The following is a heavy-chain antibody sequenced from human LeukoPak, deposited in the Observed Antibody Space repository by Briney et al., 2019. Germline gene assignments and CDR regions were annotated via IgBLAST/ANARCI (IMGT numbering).Heavy chain of an antibody. J-gene: IGHJ3*02. D-gene: IGHD6-13*01. V-gene: IGHV1-18*01. CDR3: ARVARIAAAGPDAFDI. CDR1: GYTFTSYG. Sequence: ASVKVSCKASGYTFTSYGISWVRQAPGQGLEWMGWISAYNGNTNYAQKLQGRVTMTTDTSKSTAYMELRSRRSDDTAVYYCARVARIAAAGPDAFDIWGQGAMVTVYS. CDR2: ISAYNGNT.